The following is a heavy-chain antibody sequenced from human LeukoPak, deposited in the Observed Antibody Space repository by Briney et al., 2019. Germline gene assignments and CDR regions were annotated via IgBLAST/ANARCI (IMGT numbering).Heavy chain of an antibody. D-gene: IGHD5-24*01. J-gene: IGHJ4*02. Sequence: PSETLSLTCAVYGGSFSGYYWSWIRQPPGKGLEWIGEINHSGSTNYNPSLKSRVTISVDTSKNQFSLKLSSVTAADTAVYYCASQHMADGYIVWGQGTLVTVSS. V-gene: IGHV4-34*01. CDR1: GGSFSGYY. CDR2: INHSGST. CDR3: ASQHMADGYIV.